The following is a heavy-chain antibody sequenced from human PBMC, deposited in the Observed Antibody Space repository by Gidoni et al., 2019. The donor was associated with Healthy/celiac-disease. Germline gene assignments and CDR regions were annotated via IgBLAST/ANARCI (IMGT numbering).Heavy chain of an antibody. J-gene: IGHJ4*02. CDR1: GRTFSSYP. CDR2: IIPILGIA. V-gene: IGHV1-69*02. D-gene: IGHD2-2*01. CDR3: ARFPIVVVPAAHPEGGY. Sequence: QVQLVQSGAAVKKPGSSVKVSCKASGRTFSSYPISWVRQAPGQGLEWMGRIIPILGIANYAQKFQGRVTITAEKSTRTAYMELSSLRSEDTAVYYCARFPIVVVPAAHPEGGYWGQGTLVTVSS.